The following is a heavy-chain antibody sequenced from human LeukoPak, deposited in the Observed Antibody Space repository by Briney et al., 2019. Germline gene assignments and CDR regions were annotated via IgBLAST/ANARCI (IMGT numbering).Heavy chain of an antibody. D-gene: IGHD6-6*01. V-gene: IGHV4-39*01. CDR1: GVSISSTNYY. CDR2: VYSGTT. CDR3: ARQNIAARHFDY. Sequence: PSETLSLTCSVSGVSISSTNYYWAWIRQPPGKGLDFVGTVYSGTTYYNPSLKSRVTLSADSSRDQFSLVLNSVTAADAAVYYCARQNIAARHFDYWGQGTLVTVSS. J-gene: IGHJ4*02.